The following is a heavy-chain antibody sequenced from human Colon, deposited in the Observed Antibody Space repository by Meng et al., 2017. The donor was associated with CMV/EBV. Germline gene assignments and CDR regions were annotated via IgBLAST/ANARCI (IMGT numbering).Heavy chain of an antibody. V-gene: IGHV3-23*01. CDR3: AKALYYDASGSYFDY. J-gene: IGHJ4*02. D-gene: IGHD3-10*01. Sequence: GESLKISCAASGFTFSEYAMTWVRQAPGKGLEWVSGISGPGSGSYYADSVTGRFTISRDNSNNTLYLDMNSLRAEDTAVYYCAKALYYDASGSYFDYWGQGTLVTVSS. CDR1: GFTFSEYA. CDR2: ISGPGSGS.